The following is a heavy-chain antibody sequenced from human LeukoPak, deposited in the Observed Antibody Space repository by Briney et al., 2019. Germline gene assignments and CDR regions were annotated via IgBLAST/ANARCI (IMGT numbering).Heavy chain of an antibody. D-gene: IGHD6-13*01. J-gene: IGHJ4*02. V-gene: IGHV1-69*04. CDR1: GGTFSSYA. CDR2: IIPILGIA. Sequence: ASVKVSCKASGGTFSSYAISWVRQAPGQGLEWMGRIIPILGIANYAQKFQGRVTITADKSTSTAYMELSSLRSEDTAVYYCARARVSSWDPVSFDYWGQGTLVTVSS. CDR3: ARARVSSWDPVSFDY.